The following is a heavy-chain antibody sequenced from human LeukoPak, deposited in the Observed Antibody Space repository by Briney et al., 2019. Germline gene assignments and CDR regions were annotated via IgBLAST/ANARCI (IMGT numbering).Heavy chain of an antibody. CDR2: VSYSGNT. CDR1: GGSITSGC. V-gene: IGHV4-59*08. CDR3: ARRSVVVAAGDVYDI. Sequence: ASETLSLTGTVSGGSITSGCWSWLRQPPGKGLEWIGFVSYSGNTNSNPSLKSRVTISLRTSKTQFSLKLNSVTAADTAVYYCARRSVVVAAGDVYDIWGQGTLVTVSS. D-gene: IGHD2-15*01. J-gene: IGHJ3*02.